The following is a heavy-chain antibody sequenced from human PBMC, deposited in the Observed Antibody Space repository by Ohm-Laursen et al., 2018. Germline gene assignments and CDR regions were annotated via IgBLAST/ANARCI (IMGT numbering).Heavy chain of an antibody. CDR1: GGSVGSRSFH. V-gene: IGHV4-61*01. CDR2: IYYSGST. Sequence: SETLSLTCTVSGGSVGSRSFHWSWIRQPPGKGLEWIGYIYYSGSTNYNPSLKSRVTISLDTSNNQFSLKLSSVTAADTAVYYCARIYTGTYYRWFDPWGRGTLVTVSS. J-gene: IGHJ5*02. CDR3: ARIYTGTYYRWFDP. D-gene: IGHD1-26*01.